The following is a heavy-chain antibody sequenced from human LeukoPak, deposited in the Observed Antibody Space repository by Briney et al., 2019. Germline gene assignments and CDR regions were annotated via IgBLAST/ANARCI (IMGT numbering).Heavy chain of an antibody. CDR1: GGSISSYY. V-gene: IGHV4-59*08. CDR3: ARLTSGAHPNFDY. Sequence: PSETLSLTCTVSGGSISSYYWSWIRQPPRKGLEWIGYVFYSGSINYNPSLKSRVTISIDASKNQFSLKLSSVTAADTAVYYCARLTSGAHPNFDYWGQEPWSPSPQ. J-gene: IGHJ4*01. D-gene: IGHD3-10*01. CDR2: VFYSGSI.